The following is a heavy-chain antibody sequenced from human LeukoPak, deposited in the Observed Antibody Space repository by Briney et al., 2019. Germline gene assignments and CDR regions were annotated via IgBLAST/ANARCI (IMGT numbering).Heavy chain of an antibody. J-gene: IGHJ3*02. V-gene: IGHV3-74*01. CDR3: ARGQEIIWYCSSTSCSGAFDI. CDR1: GLTFSSYW. CDR2: INSDGSST. Sequence: PGGSLRLSCAASGLTFSSYWIHWVRQAPGKGLVWLSRINSDGSSTSYADSVKGRFTTSRDNAKNTLYLQMNSLRAEDTAVYYCARGQEIIWYCSSTSCSGAFDIWGQGTMVTVSS. D-gene: IGHD2-2*01.